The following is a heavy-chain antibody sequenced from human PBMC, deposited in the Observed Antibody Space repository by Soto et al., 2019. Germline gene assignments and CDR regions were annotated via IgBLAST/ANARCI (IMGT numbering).Heavy chain of an antibody. D-gene: IGHD2-21*01. V-gene: IGHV4-59*01. J-gene: IGHJ4*02. Sequence: PSETLSLTCTVSGASISYYYWTWIRQPPGKGLEWIGYAYYNGSTNYNPSLKSRVTMSLDTSKNQFSLNLSSVTAADTAVYYCARTYLFDPSLCDFWGQGTLVTVS. CDR3: ARTYLFDPSLCDF. CDR1: GASISYYY. CDR2: AYYNGST.